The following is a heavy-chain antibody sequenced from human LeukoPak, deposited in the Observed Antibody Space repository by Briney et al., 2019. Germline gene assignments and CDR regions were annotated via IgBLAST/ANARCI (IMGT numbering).Heavy chain of an antibody. CDR2: ISNSGSPM. Sequence: SGGSLRLSCALSGFTFSSYDMNWVRQAPGRGLEWVSYISNSGSPMYYADSVKGRFAISRDNAKNSLYLQMNSLRAEDTAVYYCARGEARAYGMDVWGQGTTVTVSS. J-gene: IGHJ6*02. CDR1: GFTFSSYD. V-gene: IGHV3-48*03. CDR3: ARGEARAYGMDV.